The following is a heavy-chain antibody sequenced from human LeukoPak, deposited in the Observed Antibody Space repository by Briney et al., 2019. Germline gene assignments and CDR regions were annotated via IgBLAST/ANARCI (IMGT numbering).Heavy chain of an antibody. V-gene: IGHV4-34*01. CDR2: INHSGST. D-gene: IGHD3-22*01. Sequence: SETLSLTCAVYGGSFSGYYWSWLRQPPGKGLEWGGEINHSGSTNYNPSLKSRVTISVDKSKNQFSLKLSSVTAADTAVYYCPRVYDITGYYGYWGQGTLVAVSS. CDR1: GGSFSGYY. J-gene: IGHJ4*02. CDR3: PRVYDITGYYGY.